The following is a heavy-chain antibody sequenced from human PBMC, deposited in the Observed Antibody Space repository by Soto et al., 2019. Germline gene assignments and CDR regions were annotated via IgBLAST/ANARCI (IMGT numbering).Heavy chain of an antibody. CDR2: ISYSSATI. V-gene: IGHV3-48*02. CDR1: GFTFSNYG. J-gene: IGHJ4*02. Sequence: GGSLRLSCAASGFTFSNYGINWVRQAPGRGLEWISFISYSSATIHYADSVRGRFTISRDNANNSLYLEMSSLRDEDTAVYFCARDSSKYTYGSFYFDYRGQGALVTVSS. CDR3: ARDSSKYTYGSFYFDY. D-gene: IGHD5-18*01.